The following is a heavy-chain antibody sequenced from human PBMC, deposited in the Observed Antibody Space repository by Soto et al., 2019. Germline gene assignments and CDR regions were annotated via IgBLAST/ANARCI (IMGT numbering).Heavy chain of an antibody. Sequence: EVQLVESGGGWVQPGRSLRLSCAASGFTFDVYAMHWVRQAPGKGLEWVSGINYNSGSVGYADSVKGRFTISRDNAKNSLHLKMNSLRAEETAVYYCAKDISLRGWVYLVVEYWGQGTLVTVSP. CDR3: AKDISLRGWVYLVVEY. CDR1: GFTFDVYA. J-gene: IGHJ4*02. D-gene: IGHD6-13*01. CDR2: INYNSGSV. V-gene: IGHV3-9*01.